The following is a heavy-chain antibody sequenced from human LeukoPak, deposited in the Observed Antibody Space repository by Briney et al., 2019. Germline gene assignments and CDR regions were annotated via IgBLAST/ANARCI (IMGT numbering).Heavy chain of an antibody. Sequence: GGSLRLSCTASGFTFSSYAMNWVRQAPGKGLEWVSGIGAGGTFTYYADSVKGRFTISRDNSKNTLYLQMNSLRAEDTAVYYCAKMYQASDAFDIWGQGTMVTVSS. CDR1: GFTFSSYA. J-gene: IGHJ3*02. D-gene: IGHD2-2*01. CDR3: AKMYQASDAFDI. V-gene: IGHV3-23*01. CDR2: IGAGGTFT.